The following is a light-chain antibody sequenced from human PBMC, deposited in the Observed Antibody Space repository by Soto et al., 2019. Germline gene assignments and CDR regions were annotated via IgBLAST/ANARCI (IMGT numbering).Light chain of an antibody. CDR2: AAS. V-gene: IGKV1-39*01. J-gene: IGKJ5*01. CDR1: QNVRGY. CDR3: QQRHSTLPIT. Sequence: DIQMTQSPSSLSAFVGDSVTITCRASQNVRGYLHWYQQKPGRAPKLLIYAASNLQIGVPFRFNGSVSGTEYTLSINSLQPDDSATYYCQQRHSTLPITFGQGTRVEI.